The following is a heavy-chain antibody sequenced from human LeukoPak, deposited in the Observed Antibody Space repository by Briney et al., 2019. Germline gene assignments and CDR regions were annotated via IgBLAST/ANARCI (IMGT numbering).Heavy chain of an antibody. Sequence: GGSLRLSCAASGFTFSSYAMSWVRQAPGKGLEWVSAISGSGGSTYYADSVKGRFTISRDNSKNTLYLQMNSLRAEDSAVYYCAKDNGPGYCSSTSCYGYWGQGTLVTVSS. CDR1: GFTFSSYA. D-gene: IGHD2-2*01. V-gene: IGHV3-23*01. CDR3: AKDNGPGYCSSTSCYGY. J-gene: IGHJ4*02. CDR2: ISGSGGST.